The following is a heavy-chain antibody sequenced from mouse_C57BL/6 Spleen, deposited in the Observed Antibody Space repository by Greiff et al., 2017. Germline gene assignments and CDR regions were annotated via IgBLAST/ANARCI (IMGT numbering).Heavy chain of an antibody. V-gene: IGHV1-15*01. CDR3: TRLVDYDGYYAMDY. D-gene: IGHD2-4*01. CDR1: GYTFTDYE. CDR2: IDPETGGT. J-gene: IGHJ4*01. Sequence: QVQLKQSGAELVRPGASVTLSCKASGYTFTDYEMHWVKQTPVHGLEWIGAIDPETGGTAYNQKFKGKAILTADKSSSTAYMELRSLTSEDSAVYYCTRLVDYDGYYAMDYWGQGTSVTVSS.